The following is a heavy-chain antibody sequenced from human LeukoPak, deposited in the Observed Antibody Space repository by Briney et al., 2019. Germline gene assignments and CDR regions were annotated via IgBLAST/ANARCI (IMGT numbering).Heavy chain of an antibody. CDR3: AREGIVTIFGVVISRASDY. V-gene: IGHV1-18*01. D-gene: IGHD3-3*01. CDR2: ISAYNGNT. Sequence: ASVTVSCKASGYTFTSYGISWVRQAPGQGLEWMGWISAYNGNTNYAQKLQGRVTMTTDTSTSTAYMDLRSLRSDDTAVYYCAREGIVTIFGVVISRASDYWGQGTLVTVSS. CDR1: GYTFTSYG. J-gene: IGHJ4*02.